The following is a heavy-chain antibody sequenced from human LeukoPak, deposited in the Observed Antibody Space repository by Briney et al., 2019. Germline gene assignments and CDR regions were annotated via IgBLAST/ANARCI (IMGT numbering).Heavy chain of an antibody. Sequence: ASVKVSCKASGYTFTSYYMHWVRQAPGQGLEWMGIINPSGGSTSYAQKFQGRVTMTRDTSTSTVYMELSSLRSEDTAVYYCARDGVDIVVVPAARWVYYYYMDVWGKGTTVTISS. D-gene: IGHD2-2*01. CDR3: ARDGVDIVVVPAARWVYYYYMDV. V-gene: IGHV1-46*01. J-gene: IGHJ6*03. CDR2: INPSGGST. CDR1: GYTFTSYY.